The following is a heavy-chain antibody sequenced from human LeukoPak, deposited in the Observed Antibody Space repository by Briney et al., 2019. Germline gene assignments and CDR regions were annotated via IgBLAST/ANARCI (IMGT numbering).Heavy chain of an antibody. CDR1: GFTFSSYA. Sequence: GRSLRLSCAASGFTFSSYAMHWVRQAPGKGLEWVAVIPYDGSNKYYADSVKGRFTISRDNSKNTLYLQMNSLRAEDTAVYYCARAPIAAAGTPDYWGQGTLVTVSS. V-gene: IGHV3-30-3*01. J-gene: IGHJ4*02. CDR2: IPYDGSNK. D-gene: IGHD6-13*01. CDR3: ARAPIAAAGTPDY.